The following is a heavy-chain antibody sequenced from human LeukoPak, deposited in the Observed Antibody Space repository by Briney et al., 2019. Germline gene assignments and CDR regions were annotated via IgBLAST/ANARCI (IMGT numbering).Heavy chain of an antibody. CDR3: ARANIAVAARSLLDY. CDR1: GFTFSSYS. V-gene: IGHV3-33*08. J-gene: IGHJ4*02. CDR2: IWYDGSNK. Sequence: GGSLRLSRAASGFTFSSYSMNWVRQAPGKGLEWVAVIWYDGSNKYYADSVKGRFTISRDNSKNTLYLQMNSLRAEDTAVYYCARANIAVAARSLLDYWGQGTLVTVSS. D-gene: IGHD6-19*01.